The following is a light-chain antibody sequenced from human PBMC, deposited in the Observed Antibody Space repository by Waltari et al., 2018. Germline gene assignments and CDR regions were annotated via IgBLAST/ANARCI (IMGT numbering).Light chain of an antibody. V-gene: IGKV3-11*01. CDR3: QQRSNWPIT. Sequence: EIVLTQSPATLSLSPGERATLSCRASQSVSSYLAWYQQKPGQAPRILIYEASNRATGIPPRFSGSGSGTDFSLTISSLEPEDSAVYYCQQRSNWPITFGQGTRLEIK. CDR1: QSVSSY. CDR2: EAS. J-gene: IGKJ5*01.